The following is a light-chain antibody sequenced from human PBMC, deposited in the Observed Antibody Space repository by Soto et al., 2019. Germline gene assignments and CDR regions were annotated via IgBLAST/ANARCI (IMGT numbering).Light chain of an antibody. Sequence: QSVLTQPASVSGSPGQSITISCTATSSDVGGYKYVSWYQQHPGKAPKVIIYEVSNRPSGVSNRFSGSKSGDTASLTISGLLAEDEADYYCSSYISSSSWVFGGGTKLTVL. CDR2: EVS. J-gene: IGLJ3*02. CDR3: SSYISSSSWV. V-gene: IGLV2-14*01. CDR1: SSDVGGYKY.